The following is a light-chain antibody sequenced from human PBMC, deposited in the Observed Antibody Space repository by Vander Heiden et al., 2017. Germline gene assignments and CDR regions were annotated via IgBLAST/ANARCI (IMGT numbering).Light chain of an antibody. CDR1: SSNIGNNY. CDR3: GTWDSSLSAWV. Sequence: QSVLTQPPSVSAAPGQKVTISCSGSSSNIGNNYVSWYQQLPGTAPKLLIYENNKRPSEIPDRFSGSKSGTSATLGITGLQTGDEADYYCGTWDSSLSAWVFGGGTKLTVL. J-gene: IGLJ3*02. CDR2: ENN. V-gene: IGLV1-51*02.